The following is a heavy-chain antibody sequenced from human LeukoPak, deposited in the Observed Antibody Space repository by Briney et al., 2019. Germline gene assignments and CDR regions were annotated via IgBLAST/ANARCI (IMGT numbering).Heavy chain of an antibody. V-gene: IGHV4-59*01. CDR3: AREGGPGNFDY. D-gene: IGHD1-14*01. CDR1: GGSISSYY. Sequence: PSETLSLTCTVSGGSISSYYWSWIRQPPGKGLEWIGYIYYSGSTNYNPSLKSRVTISVDTSKNQFSLKLSSVTAADTAVYYCAREGGPGNFDYWGQETLVTVSS. CDR2: IYYSGST. J-gene: IGHJ4*02.